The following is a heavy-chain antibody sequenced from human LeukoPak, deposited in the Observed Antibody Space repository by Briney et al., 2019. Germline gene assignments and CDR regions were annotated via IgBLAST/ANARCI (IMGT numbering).Heavy chain of an antibody. CDR1: GFSLTTGGTR. CDR2: IDWDDDK. CDR3: ARIDPHHVFFDY. V-gene: IGHV2-70*04. J-gene: IGHJ4*02. Sequence: SGPTLVNPTQTLTLTCIFSGFSLTTGGTRVSWIRQPRGKALEWLGRIDWDDDKFYSTSLKTRLTISKDTSKNQVVLTMTNMDPVDTATYYCARIDPHHVFFDYWGLGTPVTVSS. D-gene: IGHD3-10*01.